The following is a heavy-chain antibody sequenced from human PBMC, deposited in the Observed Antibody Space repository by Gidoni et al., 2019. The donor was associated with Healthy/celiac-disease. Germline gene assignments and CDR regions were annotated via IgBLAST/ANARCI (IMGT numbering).Heavy chain of an antibody. V-gene: IGHV1-46*01. CDR3: ARYSSGHLDDAFDI. CDR2: INPSGGST. Sequence: QVQLLQPGAEVKKLGPSLKVSGKASGYTFTSYYMHWVRQAPGQGLEWMGIINPSGGSTSYAQKFQGRVTMTRDTSTSTVYMELSSLRSEDTAVYYCARYSSGHLDDAFDIWGQGTMVTVSS. D-gene: IGHD6-19*01. CDR1: GYTFTSYY. J-gene: IGHJ3*02.